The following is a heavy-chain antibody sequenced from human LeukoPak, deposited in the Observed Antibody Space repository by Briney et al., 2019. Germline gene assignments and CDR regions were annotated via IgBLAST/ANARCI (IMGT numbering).Heavy chain of an antibody. V-gene: IGHV4-34*01. CDR1: GGSFSGYY. D-gene: IGHD4-17*01. CDR2: INHSGST. CDR3: ARPNYGDYSRFDY. Sequence: SETLSLTCAVYGGSFSGYYWSWIRQPPGKGLEWIGEINHSGSTNYNPSLKGRVTISVDTSKNQFSLKLSSVTAADTAVYYCARPNYGDYSRFDYRRQGTLVTVSS. J-gene: IGHJ4*02.